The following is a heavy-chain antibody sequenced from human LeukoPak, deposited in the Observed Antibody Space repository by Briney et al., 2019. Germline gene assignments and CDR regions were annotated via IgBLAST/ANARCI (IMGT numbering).Heavy chain of an antibody. D-gene: IGHD5-12*01. J-gene: IGHJ4*02. CDR2: IRQDGNIK. V-gene: IGHV3-7*01. CDR3: TRDWRNLGYDY. Sequence: PGGSLRLSCAASGFPFNSYWMTWVRQAPGKGLQWVANIRQDGNIKYYVDSVKGRFTISRDNAKNTLYLQMNSLRAEDTAVYYCTRDWRNLGYDYWGQGTLVTVSS. CDR1: GFPFNSYW.